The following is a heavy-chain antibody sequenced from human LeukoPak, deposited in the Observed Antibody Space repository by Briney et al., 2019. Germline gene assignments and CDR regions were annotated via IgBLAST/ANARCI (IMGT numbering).Heavy chain of an antibody. V-gene: IGHV4-59*01. CDR2: IYYSGST. CDR3: ARGTGWYYY. J-gene: IGHJ4*02. Sequence: PSETLSLTCTVSGGSINNYNWSWVRQPPGKGLEWIGYIYYSGSTNYNPSLKSRVTISVDTSKNQFSLKLSSVTAADTAVYYCARGTGWYYYWGQGTLVTVSS. CDR1: GGSINNYN. D-gene: IGHD6-19*01.